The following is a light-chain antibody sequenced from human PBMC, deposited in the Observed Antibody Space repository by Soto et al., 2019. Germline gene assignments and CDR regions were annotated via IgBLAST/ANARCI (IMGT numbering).Light chain of an antibody. CDR3: SSYIGSSTSVV. CDR1: SRDVGGYNY. CDR2: EVS. Sequence: QSALTQPASVSGSPGQSITISCTGTSRDVGGYNYVSWHQQHPGKAPKVIITEVSNRPSGVSNRFSGSKSGNTASLTISGLQAEEEADDYCSSYIGSSTSVVFGAGTKLTVL. V-gene: IGLV2-14*01. J-gene: IGLJ2*01.